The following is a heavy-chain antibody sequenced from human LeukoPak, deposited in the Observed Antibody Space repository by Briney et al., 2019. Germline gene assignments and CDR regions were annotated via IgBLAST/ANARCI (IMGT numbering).Heavy chain of an antibody. CDR2: TIPILGIA. Sequence: SVKVSCKASGGTFSSYAISWVRQAPGQGLEWMGRTIPILGIANYAQKFQGRVTITADKSTSTAYMELSSLRSEDTAVYYCARIEQWLPLNYWGQGTLVTVSS. CDR3: ARIEQWLPLNY. V-gene: IGHV1-69*04. J-gene: IGHJ4*02. D-gene: IGHD6-19*01. CDR1: GGTFSSYA.